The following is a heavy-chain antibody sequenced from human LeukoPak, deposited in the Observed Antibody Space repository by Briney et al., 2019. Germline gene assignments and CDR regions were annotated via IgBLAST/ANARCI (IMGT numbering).Heavy chain of an antibody. CDR1: GYTFTSYG. J-gene: IGHJ6*03. CDR2: ISAYNGNT. CDR3: AREMGNFWSGRRYYYYMDV. Sequence: ASVKVSCKASGYTFTSYGISWVRQAPGQGLEWMGWISAYNGNTNYAQKVQGRVTMTTDTSTSTAYMELRSLRSDDTAVYYCAREMGNFWSGRRYYYYMDVWGKGTTVTVSS. V-gene: IGHV1-18*01. D-gene: IGHD3-3*01.